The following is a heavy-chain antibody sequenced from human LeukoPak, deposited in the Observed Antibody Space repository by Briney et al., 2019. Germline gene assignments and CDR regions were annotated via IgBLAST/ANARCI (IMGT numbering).Heavy chain of an antibody. D-gene: IGHD2/OR15-2a*01. V-gene: IGHV1-2*02. CDR2: INPNSGGT. Sequence: ASVKVSCKASGYTFTGYYMHWVRQAPGQGLEWMGWINPNSGGTNYAQKFQGRVTMTRDTSISTAYMELSRLGSDDTAVYYCARDFGVIVAGYMDVWGKGTTVTVSS. J-gene: IGHJ6*03. CDR1: GYTFTGYY. CDR3: ARDFGVIVAGYMDV.